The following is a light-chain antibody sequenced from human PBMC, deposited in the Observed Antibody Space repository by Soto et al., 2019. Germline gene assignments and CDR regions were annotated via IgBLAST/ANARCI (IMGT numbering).Light chain of an antibody. CDR1: QGISSG. CDR2: DAS. CDR3: QQYNSYSDT. V-gene: IGKV1-5*01. J-gene: IGKJ2*01. Sequence: DIQMTQSPSTLSASVGDRVSITCRASQGISSGLAWYQQKTGKAPKHLIYDASSLERGVPSKCSGSGSRTELTLTIRSLHPEDFATYYCQQYNSYSDTLGQGTKLEIK.